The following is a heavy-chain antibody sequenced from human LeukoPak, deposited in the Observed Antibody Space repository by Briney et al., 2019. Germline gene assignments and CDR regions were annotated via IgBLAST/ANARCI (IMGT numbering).Heavy chain of an antibody. Sequence: GGSLRLSCADSGFTFSTYWMTWVRQAPGKGLEWVASIKADGSEKYYVDSVKGRFTISRDNAKRSPYLQMNSLRPEDTAVYYCARDVAEGRFDPWGQGTLVTVSS. V-gene: IGHV3-7*01. CDR2: IKADGSEK. J-gene: IGHJ5*02. CDR3: ARDVAEGRFDP. CDR1: GFTFSTYW.